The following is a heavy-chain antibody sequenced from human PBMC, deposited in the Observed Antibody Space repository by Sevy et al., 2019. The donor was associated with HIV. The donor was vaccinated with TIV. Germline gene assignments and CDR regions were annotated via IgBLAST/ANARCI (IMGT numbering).Heavy chain of an antibody. CDR1: GFNFSSYG. D-gene: IGHD2-15*01. CDR3: NGGGYPLIDHDAFDI. V-gene: IGHV3-30*03. CDR2: ISYDGSNK. Sequence: GGSLRLSCAASGFNFSSYGMHWVRQAPGKGLEWVAVISYDGSNKYYADSVKGRFTISRDNSKNTLYLQMNSLRAEDTAVYYCNGGGYPLIDHDAFDIWGQGAMVTVSS. J-gene: IGHJ3*02.